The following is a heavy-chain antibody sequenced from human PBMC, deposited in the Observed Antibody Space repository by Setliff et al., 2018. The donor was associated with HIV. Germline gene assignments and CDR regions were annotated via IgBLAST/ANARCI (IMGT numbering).Heavy chain of an antibody. CDR3: ACTYYYGSGSPGSYHYYMDV. V-gene: IGHV1-46*01. CDR2: INPSGGST. D-gene: IGHD3-10*01. Sequence: ASVKVSCKASGYTFTGYYMHWVRQAPGQGLEWMGIINPSGGSTSYAQKFQGRVTMTRDTSTSTVYMELSSLRSEDTAVYYCACTYYYGSGSPGSYHYYMDVWGKGTTVTVSS. J-gene: IGHJ6*03. CDR1: GYTFTGYY.